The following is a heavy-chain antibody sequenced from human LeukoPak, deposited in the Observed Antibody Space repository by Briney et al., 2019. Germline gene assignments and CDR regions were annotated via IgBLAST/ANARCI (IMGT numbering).Heavy chain of an antibody. CDR2: ISYDGSNK. Sequence: GGSLRLSCAASGFTFSSYAMHWVRQAPGKGLEWVAVISYDGSNKYYADSVKGRFTISRDNSKNTLYLQMNSLRAEDTAVYYCARGAVCDYWAREPWSPSPQ. CDR3: ARGAVCDY. D-gene: IGHD5/OR15-5a*01. CDR1: GFTFSSYA. J-gene: IGHJ4*02. V-gene: IGHV3-30*01.